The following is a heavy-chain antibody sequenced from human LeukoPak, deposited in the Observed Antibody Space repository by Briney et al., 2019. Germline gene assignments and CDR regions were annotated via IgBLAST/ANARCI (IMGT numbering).Heavy chain of an antibody. J-gene: IGHJ3*02. CDR3: ASFNGCSGGSCNSWDTPYDAFDI. D-gene: IGHD2-15*01. V-gene: IGHV3-21*05. Sequence: GGSLRLSCAASGFTFSGYSMNWVRQAPGKGLEWVSYSSSSSSIYYADSVKGRFTISRDNAKNSLYLQMNSLRAEDTAVYYCASFNGCSGGSCNSWDTPYDAFDIWGQGTMVTVSS. CDR2: SSSSSSI. CDR1: GFTFSGYS.